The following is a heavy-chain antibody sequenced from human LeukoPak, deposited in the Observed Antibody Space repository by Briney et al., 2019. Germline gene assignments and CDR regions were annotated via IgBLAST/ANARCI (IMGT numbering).Heavy chain of an antibody. J-gene: IGHJ4*02. CDR2: ISETGSTI. D-gene: IGHD3-10*01. Sequence: GGSLRLSCAASGFTFSSYAMSWVRQAPGKGLEWISYISETGSTIHYAASVKGRFIVSRDNTRNSLYLQMNNLRVDDTAIYYCARDAFYYSSDQWGRGTLVTVSS. CDR3: ARDAFYYSSDQ. V-gene: IGHV3-48*04. CDR1: GFTFSSYA.